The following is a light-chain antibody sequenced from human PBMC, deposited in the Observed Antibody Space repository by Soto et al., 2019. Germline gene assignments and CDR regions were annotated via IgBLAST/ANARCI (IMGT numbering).Light chain of an antibody. J-gene: IGLJ1*01. V-gene: IGLV2-14*01. Sequence: QSALTQPASVSGSPGQSITISCTGTSGYVGGYYYVSWYQQLPGKAPKLMISEVSNRPSGVSNRFSGSKSGNTASLTISGLQAEDEADYYCSSYTAGGTIFGTGTKVTVL. CDR1: SGYVGGYYY. CDR2: EVS. CDR3: SSYTAGGTI.